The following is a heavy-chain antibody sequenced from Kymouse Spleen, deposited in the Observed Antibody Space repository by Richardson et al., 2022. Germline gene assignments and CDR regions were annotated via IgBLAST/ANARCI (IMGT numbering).Heavy chain of an antibody. Sequence: EVQLVESGGGLVQPGRSLRLSCAASGFTFDDYAMHWVRQAPGKGLEWVSGISWNSGSIGYADSVKGRFTISRDNAKNSLYLQMNSLRAEDTALYYCAKDHNWNYPYDAFDIWGQGTMVTVSS. D-gene: IGHD1-7*01. CDR3: AKDHNWNYPYDAFDI. J-gene: IGHJ3*02. V-gene: IGHV3-9*01. CDR2: ISWNSGSI. CDR1: GFTFDDYA.